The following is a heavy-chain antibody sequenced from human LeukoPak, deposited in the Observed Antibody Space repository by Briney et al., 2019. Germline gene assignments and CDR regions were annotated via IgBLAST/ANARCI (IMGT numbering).Heavy chain of an antibody. CDR3: ARDGEMATNPYYFDY. CDR1: GFTFSSYS. Sequence: GGSLRLSCAASGFTFSSYSMNWVRQAPGKGLEWVSSISSSSSYIYYADSVKGRFTISRDNAKNSLYLQMNSLRAEDTAVYYCARDGEMATNPYYFDYWGQGTLVTVSS. J-gene: IGHJ4*02. V-gene: IGHV3-21*01. CDR2: ISSSSSYI. D-gene: IGHD5-24*01.